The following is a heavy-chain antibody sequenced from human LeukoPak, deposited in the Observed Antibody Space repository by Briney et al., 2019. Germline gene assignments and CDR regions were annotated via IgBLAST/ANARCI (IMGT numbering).Heavy chain of an antibody. D-gene: IGHD6-13*01. CDR1: GGTFSSYA. V-gene: IGHV1-69*04. CDR2: IIPILGIA. Sequence: SVKVSCKASGGTFSSYAISWVRQAPGQGLEWMGRIIPILGIANYAQKFQGRVTITADKSTSTAYMELSSLRSEDTAVYYCARGRRRAAAGTGALDYWGQGTLVTVSS. CDR3: ARGRRRAAAGTGALDY. J-gene: IGHJ4*02.